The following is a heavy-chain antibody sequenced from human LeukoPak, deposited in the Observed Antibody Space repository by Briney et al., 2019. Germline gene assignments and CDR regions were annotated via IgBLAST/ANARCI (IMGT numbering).Heavy chain of an antibody. J-gene: IGHJ4*02. Sequence: GGSLRLSCAASGFTFSSYAMHWVRQAPGKGLEWVAVISYDGSNKYYADSVKGRFTISRDNSKNTLYLQMNSLRAEDTAVYYCARLGRPRAVAGTWLDYWGQGTLVTVSS. CDR2: ISYDGSNK. CDR1: GFTFSSYA. V-gene: IGHV3-30-3*01. D-gene: IGHD6-19*01. CDR3: ARLGRPRAVAGTWLDY.